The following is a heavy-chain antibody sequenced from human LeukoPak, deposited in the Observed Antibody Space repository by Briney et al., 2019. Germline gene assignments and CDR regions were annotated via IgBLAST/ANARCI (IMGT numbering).Heavy chain of an antibody. Sequence: RPGGSLRLSCAASGFTFDDHVMSWVRQVPGKGLEWVSGINWNGGSTGYADSVKGRFTISRDNAKNSLYLQMNSLRAEDTALYYCAAGDRNGWYFDYWGQGTLVTVSS. D-gene: IGHD6-19*01. CDR3: AAGDRNGWYFDY. CDR2: INWNGGST. CDR1: GFTFDDHV. J-gene: IGHJ4*02. V-gene: IGHV3-20*04.